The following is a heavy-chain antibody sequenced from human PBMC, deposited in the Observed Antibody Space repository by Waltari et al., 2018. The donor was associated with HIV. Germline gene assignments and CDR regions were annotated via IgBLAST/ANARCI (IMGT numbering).Heavy chain of an antibody. V-gene: IGHV4-31*02. CDR1: GGSIRSGGYY. Sequence: QVQLQESGPGLVQPSQILSLTCSVSGGSIRSGGYYWSWIRQHPGKGLEWIGYIYDSRNTYYNPSLKSRTIMSIDTSKNHFSLKLNSVTAADTAVYYCAREFCTTTSCFFDFWGQGNLVTVSS. J-gene: IGHJ4*02. CDR2: IYDSRNT. D-gene: IGHD2-2*01. CDR3: AREFCTTTSCFFDF.